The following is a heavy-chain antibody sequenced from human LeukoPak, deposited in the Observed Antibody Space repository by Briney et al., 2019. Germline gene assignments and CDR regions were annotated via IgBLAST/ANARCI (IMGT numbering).Heavy chain of an antibody. CDR2: IYYSGST. CDR3: AREGNSRSAFDI. V-gene: IGHV4-30-4*08. D-gene: IGHD5-18*01. CDR1: GGSISSGDYY. Sequence: SETLSLTCTVSGGSISSGDYYWSWIRQPPGKGLEWIGYIYYSGSTYYNPSLKSRVTISVDTSKNQFSLKLSSVTAADTAVYYCAREGNSRSAFDIWGQGTMVTVSS. J-gene: IGHJ3*02.